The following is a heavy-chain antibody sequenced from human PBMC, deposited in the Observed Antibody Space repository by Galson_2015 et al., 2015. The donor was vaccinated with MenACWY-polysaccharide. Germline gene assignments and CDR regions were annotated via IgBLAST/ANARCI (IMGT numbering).Heavy chain of an antibody. CDR1: GDSVTRGTYY. D-gene: IGHD3-10*01. CDR3: GREPTYAGSFGWFDP. Sequence: SETLSLTCTVSGDSVTRGTYYWSWLRQSSGKGLEWIGYRSHGGSANFNPSLRSRVTISIDTHKNRFSLTMTSVTAADTAMYYCGREPTYAGSFGWFDPWGPGTLVTVSS. J-gene: IGHJ5*02. CDR2: RSHGGSA. V-gene: IGHV4-61*01.